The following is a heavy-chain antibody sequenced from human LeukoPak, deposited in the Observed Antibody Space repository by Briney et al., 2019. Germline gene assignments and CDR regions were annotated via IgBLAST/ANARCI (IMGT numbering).Heavy chain of an antibody. Sequence: ASVKVSCKASGYTFTSYDINWVRQSTGQGLEWMGWMNPNSGNTGYAQKFQGRVTMTRNTSISTAYMELSSLRSEDTAVYYCARRVGSGWSLHYWGQGTLVTVSS. J-gene: IGHJ4*02. CDR3: ARRVGSGWSLHY. CDR1: GYTFTSYD. V-gene: IGHV1-8*01. D-gene: IGHD6-19*01. CDR2: MNPNSGNT.